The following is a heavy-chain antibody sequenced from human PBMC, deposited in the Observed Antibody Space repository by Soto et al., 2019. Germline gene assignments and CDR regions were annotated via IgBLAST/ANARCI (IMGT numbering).Heavy chain of an antibody. Sequence: PGGSLRLSCAASGFIFSTFDIHWVRQAPGKGLEWVSGIGTLSDAVYAASVQGRFTISRQNGKNSVYLQMNSLRAGDTAVYYCARGRSFSYDSTPPPRFDPRGQGALVTVS. CDR3: ARGRSFSYDSTPPPRFDP. D-gene: IGHD3-22*01. CDR2: IGTLSDA. V-gene: IGHV3-13*01. J-gene: IGHJ5*02. CDR1: GFIFSTFD.